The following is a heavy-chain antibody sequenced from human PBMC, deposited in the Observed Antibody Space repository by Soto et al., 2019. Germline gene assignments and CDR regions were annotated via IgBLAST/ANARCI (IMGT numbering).Heavy chain of an antibody. CDR1: GFTFSDYY. CDR2: ISSSSSYT. J-gene: IGHJ6*02. V-gene: IGHV3-11*06. D-gene: IGHD6-19*01. CDR3: ARDSYSSGWYLFRSQDYYYYGIDV. Sequence: QVQLVESGGGLVKPGGSLRLSCAASGFTFSDYYMSWIRQAPGKGLEWVSYISSSSSYTNYADSVKGRFTISRDNAKNSLYLQINSLRAEDTAVYYCARDSYSSGWYLFRSQDYYYYGIDVWGQGTTVTVSS.